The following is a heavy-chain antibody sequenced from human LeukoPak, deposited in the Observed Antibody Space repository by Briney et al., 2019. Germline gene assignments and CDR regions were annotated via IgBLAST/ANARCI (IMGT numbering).Heavy chain of an antibody. Sequence: GGSLRLSCAASGFAFSDYGIHWVRQAPGKGLEWVAVIWSDGSNKYYADSVKGRFTISRDNSKKTLYLQMNSLRVEDTAVYYCVRASGSFDYWGQGTLVTVSS. CDR2: IWSDGSNK. D-gene: IGHD3-10*01. CDR3: VRASGSFDY. CDR1: GFAFSDYG. J-gene: IGHJ4*02. V-gene: IGHV3-33*01.